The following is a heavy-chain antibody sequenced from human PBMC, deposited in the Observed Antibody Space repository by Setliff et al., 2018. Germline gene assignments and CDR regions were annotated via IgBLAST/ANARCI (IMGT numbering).Heavy chain of an antibody. Sequence: ETLSLTCAVYGASFSDYYWTSIRQAPGKGLEWIAEINHSGSTSYNPSLQSRVTISVDRSKNQFSLKLRSVTAADTAVYYCARAQYASGDFYPYLDYWGQGALVTVSS. CDR1: GASFSDYY. V-gene: IGHV4-34*01. CDR2: INHSGST. CDR3: ARAQYASGDFYPYLDY. J-gene: IGHJ4*02. D-gene: IGHD3-10*01.